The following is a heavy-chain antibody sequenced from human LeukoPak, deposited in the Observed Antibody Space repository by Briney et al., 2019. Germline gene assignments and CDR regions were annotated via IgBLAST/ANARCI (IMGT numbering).Heavy chain of an antibody. D-gene: IGHD3-10*01. Sequence: GGSLRLSCAASGFTFSSYEMNWVRQAPGKGLEWVSYISSSGSTIYYADSVKGRFTISRDNAKNSLYLQMNSLRAEDTAVYYCARARGITMVRGVIKPWWFDSWGQGTLVTVSS. CDR2: ISSSGSTI. CDR1: GFTFSSYE. V-gene: IGHV3-48*03. J-gene: IGHJ5*01. CDR3: ARARGITMVRGVIKPWWFDS.